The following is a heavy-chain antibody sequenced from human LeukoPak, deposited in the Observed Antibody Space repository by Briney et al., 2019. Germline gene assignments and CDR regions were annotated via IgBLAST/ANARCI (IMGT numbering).Heavy chain of an antibody. V-gene: IGHV4-31*03. D-gene: IGHD6-6*01. CDR1: GGSISSGGYY. CDR3: ARGGAARLHFQN. CDR2: IYYSGST. J-gene: IGHJ1*01. Sequence: SQTLSLTCTVSGGSISSGGYYWSWIRQHPGKGLEWIGYIYYSGSTYYNPSLKSRVTISVDTSKNQFSLNLNSVTSADTAVYYCARGGAARLHFQNWGQGTLVTVSS.